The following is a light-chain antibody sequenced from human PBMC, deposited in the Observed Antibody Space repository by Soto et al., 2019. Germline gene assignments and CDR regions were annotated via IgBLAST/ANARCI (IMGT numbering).Light chain of an antibody. CDR3: SSYTTSTTQV. CDR2: EVS. J-gene: IGLJ3*02. V-gene: IGLV2-14*01. Sequence: QSALTQPASVSGSPGQSITISCAGTSSDVGTYNYVSWYQHHPGKVPKLMIYEVSNRPSGVSNRFSGSKSGNTASLTISGLQAEDEADYCCSSYTTSTTQVFGGGTKLTVL. CDR1: SSDVGTYNY.